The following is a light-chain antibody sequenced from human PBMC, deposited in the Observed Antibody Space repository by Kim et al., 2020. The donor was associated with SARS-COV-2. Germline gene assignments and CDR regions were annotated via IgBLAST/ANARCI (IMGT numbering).Light chain of an antibody. J-gene: IGKJ4*01. CDR3: QQYSRDPLT. V-gene: IGKV1-5*03. CDR1: QSIKNW. CDR2: YAF. Sequence: DIQMTQSPSTLSASVGDRVIITCRASQSIKNWLAWYQQKPGKAPKVLIHYAFVLDSGVPSRFSGSGFGTEFTLTISSLQPDDFATYFCQQYSRDPLTFGGGTKVDIK.